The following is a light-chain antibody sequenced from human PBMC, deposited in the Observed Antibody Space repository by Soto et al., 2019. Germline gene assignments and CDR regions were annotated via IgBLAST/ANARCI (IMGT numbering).Light chain of an antibody. CDR3: GTWDSSLSAVL. CDR1: NSNIGNNY. J-gene: IGLJ2*01. V-gene: IGLV1-51*01. CDR2: DNN. Sequence: QAVLTQPPSVSAAPGQKVTISCSGSNSNIGNNYVSWYQQLPGTAPKLLIYDNNERPSGIPDRFSGSKSGTSATLGITGLQTGDEADYYCGTWDSSLSAVLFGGGTKVTVL.